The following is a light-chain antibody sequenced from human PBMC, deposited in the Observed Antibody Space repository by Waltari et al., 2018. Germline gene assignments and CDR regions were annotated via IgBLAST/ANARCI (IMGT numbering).Light chain of an antibody. J-gene: IGLJ2*01. CDR1: SSDVGGYNY. CDR3: SSYTSSDTVL. Sequence: QSALTQPASVSGSPGQSITISCTGTSSDVGGYNYVSWYQQHPGEAPKPMIYDVSNRPSGVSNRFSGSKSGNTASLTISGLQAEDEADYYCSSYTSSDTVLFGGGTKLTVL. CDR2: DVS. V-gene: IGLV2-14*01.